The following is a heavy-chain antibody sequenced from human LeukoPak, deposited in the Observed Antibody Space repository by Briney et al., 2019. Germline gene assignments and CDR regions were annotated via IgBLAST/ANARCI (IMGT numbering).Heavy chain of an antibody. CDR2: IYYSGST. J-gene: IGHJ4*02. D-gene: IGHD6-13*01. V-gene: IGHV4-59*12. CDR3: ARDDRSSHLGA. CDR1: GGSISSYY. Sequence: SETLSLTCTVSGGSISSYYWSWIRQPPGKGLEWIGYIYYSGSTNYNPSLKSRVTISVDRSKNQFSLKLSSVTAADTAVYYCARDDRSSHLGAWGQGTLVTVSS.